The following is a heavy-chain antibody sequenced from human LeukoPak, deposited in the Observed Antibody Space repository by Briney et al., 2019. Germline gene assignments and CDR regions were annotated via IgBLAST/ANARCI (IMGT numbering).Heavy chain of an antibody. V-gene: IGHV4-31*03. D-gene: IGHD2-2*01. CDR2: IYYSGGT. CDR3: ARAILEYCSSTTCYVEAFDI. Sequence: PSETLSLTCTVSGGSISSGGYYWNWIRQHPGKGLEWIGYIYYSGGTYYNPSLESRLTISIDTSKNQFSLKLNSVTAADTAVYYCARAILEYCSSTTCYVEAFDIWGQGTMVTVSS. J-gene: IGHJ3*02. CDR1: GGSISSGGYY.